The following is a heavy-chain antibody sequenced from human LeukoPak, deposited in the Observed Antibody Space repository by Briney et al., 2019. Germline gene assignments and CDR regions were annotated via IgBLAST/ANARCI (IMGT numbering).Heavy chain of an antibody. CDR1: GGSISSSSYY. V-gene: IGHV4-39*02. CDR2: IYYSGST. D-gene: IGHD1-26*01. J-gene: IGHJ4*02. CDR3: AREGERLVDY. Sequence: KPSETLSLTCTVSGGSISSSSYYWGWIRQPPGKGLEWIGSIYYSGSTYYNPSLKSRVTISVDTSKNQFSLKLSSVTAADTAVYYCAREGERLVDYWGQGTLVTVSS.